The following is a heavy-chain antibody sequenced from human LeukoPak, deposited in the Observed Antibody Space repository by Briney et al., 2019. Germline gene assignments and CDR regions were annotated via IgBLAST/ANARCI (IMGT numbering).Heavy chain of an antibody. CDR2: IRFTGSYI. J-gene: IGHJ4*02. V-gene: IGHV3-21*04. Sequence: GGSLRLSCVASGFTFSHYSMNWVRQAPGKGLEWVSSIRFTGSYIYYADSVKGRFTISRDKSKNTLYLQMNSLRAEDTAVYYCAKGTYSGSYTGFDYWGQGTLVTVSS. CDR3: AKGTYSGSYTGFDY. CDR1: GFTFSHYS. D-gene: IGHD1-26*01.